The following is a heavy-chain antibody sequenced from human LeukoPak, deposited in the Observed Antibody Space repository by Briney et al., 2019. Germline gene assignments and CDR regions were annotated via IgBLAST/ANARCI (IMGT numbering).Heavy chain of an antibody. CDR3: ARGRYYQYYFDY. V-gene: IGHV3-74*01. CDR1: GFTFSSYW. J-gene: IGHJ4*02. Sequence: GGSLRLSCAASGFTFSSYWMHWVRQAPGKGLVWVSRINSDGSSTSYADSVKGRFTISRDNAKNTLYLQMNSLRAEDTAVYYCARGRYYQYYFDYWGQGTLVTVSS. CDR2: INSDGSST. D-gene: IGHD2-2*01.